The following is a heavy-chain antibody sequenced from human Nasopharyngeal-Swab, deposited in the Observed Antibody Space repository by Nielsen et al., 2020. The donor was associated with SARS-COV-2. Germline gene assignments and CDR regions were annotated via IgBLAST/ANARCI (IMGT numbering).Heavy chain of an antibody. J-gene: IGHJ4*02. CDR1: GDSISRSDDY. V-gene: IGHV4-39*07. Sequence: SETLSLTCTVSGDSISRSDDYWGWIRQTPGKGLEWIVSTYRSGSGGAYYNPSLKSRVTIPIVPSKNLFSLNLKSVTAADTAVYYCARIIRRRGWYSHVDYWGQGTLVTVSS. D-gene: IGHD6-19*01. CDR2: TYRSGSGGA. CDR3: ARIIRRRGWYSHVDY.